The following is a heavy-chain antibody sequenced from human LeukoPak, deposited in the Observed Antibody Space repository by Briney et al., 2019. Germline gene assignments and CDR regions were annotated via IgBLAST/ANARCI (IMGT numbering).Heavy chain of an antibody. D-gene: IGHD3-3*01. V-gene: IGHV3-21*01. CDR1: GFTFSSYS. CDR3: ARDPLYDHPYYYYGMDV. CDR2: ISSSSSYI. J-gene: IGHJ6*02. Sequence: GGSLRLSCAASGFTFSSYSMNWVRQAPGKGLERVSSISSSSSYIYYADSVKGRFTISRDNAKNSLYLQMNSLRAEDTAVYYCARDPLYDHPYYYYGMDVWGQGTTVTVSS.